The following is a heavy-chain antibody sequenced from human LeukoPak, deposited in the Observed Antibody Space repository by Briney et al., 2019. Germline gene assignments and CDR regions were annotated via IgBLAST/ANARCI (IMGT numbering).Heavy chain of an antibody. CDR2: ISAYNGNT. J-gene: IGHJ4*02. CDR3: TVTPSIYADY. Sequence: GASVKVSCKASGYTFTSYGISWVRQAPGQGLEWMGWISAYNGNTNYAQKLQGRVTMTTDTSTSTAYMELSRLRSDDTAVYYCTVTPSIYADYWGQGTLVTVSS. D-gene: IGHD4-11*01. V-gene: IGHV1-18*01. CDR1: GYTFTSYG.